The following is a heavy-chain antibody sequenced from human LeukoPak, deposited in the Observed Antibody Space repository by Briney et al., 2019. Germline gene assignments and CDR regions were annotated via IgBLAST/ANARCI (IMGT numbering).Heavy chain of an antibody. J-gene: IGHJ4*02. CDR1: GFTFSTYA. CDR2: IYTGGTA. Sequence: KPGGSLRPSCAASGFTFSTYAMTWFRQAPGKGLEWVSVIYTGGTAYYADSVKGRFTISRDNSKNTLYLQMNSLRAEDTAVYFCARPIWFGEWGQGTLVTVSS. CDR3: ARPIWFGE. D-gene: IGHD3-10*01. V-gene: IGHV3-66*04.